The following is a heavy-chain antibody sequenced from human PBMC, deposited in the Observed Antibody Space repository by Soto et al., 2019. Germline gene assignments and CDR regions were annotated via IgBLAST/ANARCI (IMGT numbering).Heavy chain of an antibody. CDR3: WREVQPGVRREYDY. J-gene: IGHJ4*02. CDR1: AFTFGSHT. CDR2: IDSGGSRT. V-gene: IGHV3-21*01. Sequence: EAHLVESAGGLVKPGGSLRLSCEASAFTFGSHTMNCVRQAPGKGLEWVSSIDSGGSRTFYADTVEGRFTISRDNAKNSLFLQMNSLRAEETAVYFCWREVQPGVRREYDYWGQGPLVTVSS. D-gene: IGHD1-1*01.